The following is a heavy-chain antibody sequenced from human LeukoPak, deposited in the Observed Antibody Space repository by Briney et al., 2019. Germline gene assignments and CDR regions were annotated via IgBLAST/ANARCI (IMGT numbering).Heavy chain of an antibody. CDR3: ARDGSSLPHDY. CDR2: INPNSGGT. J-gene: IGHJ4*02. CDR1: GYTFTGYY. Sequence: SSVKVSCKASGYTFTGYYMHWVRQAPGQGLEWMGWINPNSGGTNYAQNFQGRVTMTRDTSISTAYMELSRLRSDDTAVYYCARDGSSLPHDYWGQGTLVTVSS. V-gene: IGHV1-2*02.